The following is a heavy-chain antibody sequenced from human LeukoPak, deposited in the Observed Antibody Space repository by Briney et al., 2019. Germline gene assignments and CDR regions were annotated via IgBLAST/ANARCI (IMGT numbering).Heavy chain of an antibody. CDR3: TTRWRWPVPAAPIDY. J-gene: IGHJ4*02. V-gene: IGHV3-15*01. CDR2: IKSKTDGGTT. D-gene: IGHD2-2*01. Sequence: GGSLRLSCAASGFTFSNAWMSWVRQAPGKGREWFGRIKSKTDGGTTAYAAPVKGTFTISRDDSKNTLYLQMNSLKTEDTAVYYCTTRWRWPVPAAPIDYWGQGTLVTVSS. CDR1: GFTFSNAW.